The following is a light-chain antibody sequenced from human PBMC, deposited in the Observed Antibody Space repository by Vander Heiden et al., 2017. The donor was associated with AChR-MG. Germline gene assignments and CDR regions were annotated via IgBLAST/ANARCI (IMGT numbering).Light chain of an antibody. J-gene: IGKJ1*01. Sequence: LTHSPTPGVAALGDSGTMTCRPSKGISNWLAWYQQKPGKAPKLLIYAGSSLHSGVPYRFSGSGSGTDFTLNISRVQAEDFATYYCQQANRFPRTFGQGTRVEIK. CDR3: QQANRFPRT. V-gene: IGKV1-12*01. CDR2: AGS. CDR1: KGISNW.